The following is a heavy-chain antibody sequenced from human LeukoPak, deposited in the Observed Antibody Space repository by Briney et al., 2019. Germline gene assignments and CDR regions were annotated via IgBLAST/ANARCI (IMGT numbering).Heavy chain of an antibody. D-gene: IGHD5-18*01. CDR3: ARVTRTVDTAMGDMDV. Sequence: SETLSLTCAVYGGSFSGYYWSWIRQPPGKGLEWIGEINHSGSTNYNPSLKSRVTISLDTSKNQFSLKLSSVTAADTAVYYCARVTRTVDTAMGDMDVWGKGTTVTVSS. V-gene: IGHV4-34*01. J-gene: IGHJ6*03. CDR2: INHSGST. CDR1: GGSFSGYY.